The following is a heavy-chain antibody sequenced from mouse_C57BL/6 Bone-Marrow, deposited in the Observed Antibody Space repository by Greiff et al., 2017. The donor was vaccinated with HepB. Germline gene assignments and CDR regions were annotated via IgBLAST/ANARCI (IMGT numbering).Heavy chain of an antibody. D-gene: IGHD2-5*01. CDR3: ARWFYSNPFAY. CDR2: VSSGSSTI. J-gene: IGHJ3*01. Sequence: EVQLQQSGGGLVKPGGSLKLSCAASGFTFSDYGMHWVRQAPEKGLEWVAYVSSGSSTIYYADTVKGRFTISRDNAKKTLFLQMTSLRSEDTAMYYCARWFYSNPFAYWGQGTLVTVSA. V-gene: IGHV5-17*01. CDR1: GFTFSDYG.